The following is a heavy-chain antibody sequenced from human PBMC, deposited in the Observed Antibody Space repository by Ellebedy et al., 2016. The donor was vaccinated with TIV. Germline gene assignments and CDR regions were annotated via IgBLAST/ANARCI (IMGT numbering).Heavy chain of an antibody. V-gene: IGHV3-21*03. Sequence: GGSLRLSCAASGFTFSSYSMNWVRQAPGKGLEWVSSISSSTSYIYSSDSVKGRFTISRDNAKNSLYLQMNSLRAEDTAVYYCARGATHYYDSSGYYVVPYWGQGTLVTVSS. D-gene: IGHD3-22*01. CDR2: ISSSTSYI. CDR1: GFTFSSYS. CDR3: ARGATHYYDSSGYYVVPY. J-gene: IGHJ4*02.